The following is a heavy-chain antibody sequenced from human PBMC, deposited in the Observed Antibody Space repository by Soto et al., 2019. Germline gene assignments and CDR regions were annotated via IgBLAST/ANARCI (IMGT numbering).Heavy chain of an antibody. CDR3: ATTNPGITGTTEYNWFDP. CDR1: GFTFSDYS. D-gene: IGHD1-20*01. J-gene: IGHJ5*02. V-gene: IGHV3-11*01. Sequence: PGGSLTLTCAASGFTFSDYSMSWIRQAPGKGLEWVSFITSSGSTIYYADSVKGRFTISRDNAKNSLYLQMNSLRAEDTAVYYCATTNPGITGTTEYNWFDPWGHGTLVTVSS. CDR2: ITSSGSTI.